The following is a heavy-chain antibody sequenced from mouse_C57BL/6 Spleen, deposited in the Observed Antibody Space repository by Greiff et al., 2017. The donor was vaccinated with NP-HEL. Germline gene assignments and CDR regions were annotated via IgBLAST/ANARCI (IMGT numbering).Heavy chain of an antibody. CDR2: IYPGDGDT. CDR1: GYAFSSYW. D-gene: IGHD2-5*01. J-gene: IGHJ4*01. Sequence: VHLVESGAELVKPGASVKISCKASGYAFSSYWMNWVKQRPGKGLEWIGQIYPGDGDTNYNGKFKGKATLTADKSSSTAYMQLSSLTSEDSAVYFCAREDSNYGAMDYWGQGTSVTVSS. CDR3: AREDSNYGAMDY. V-gene: IGHV1-80*01.